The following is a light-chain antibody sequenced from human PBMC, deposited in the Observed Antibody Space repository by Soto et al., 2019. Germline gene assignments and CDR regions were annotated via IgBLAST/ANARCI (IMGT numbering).Light chain of an antibody. CDR2: EVT. Sequence: QSALTQPASMSGSPGQSITISCTGTSSDVGGYDFVSWYRQYPGQAPKILIYEVTHRPSGVPDRFSGSKSGNTASLTISGLQADDEADYYCSSYTITSSPVFGPGTKLTVL. CDR1: SSDVGGYDF. CDR3: SSYTITSSPV. V-gene: IGLV2-14*01. J-gene: IGLJ1*01.